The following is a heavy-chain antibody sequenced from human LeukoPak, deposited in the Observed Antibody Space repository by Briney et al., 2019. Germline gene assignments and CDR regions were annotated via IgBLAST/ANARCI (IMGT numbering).Heavy chain of an antibody. CDR2: IHTSGST. CDR3: ARVICSGGSCRFDY. CDR1: GGSISSYY. D-gene: IGHD2-15*01. V-gene: IGHV4-4*07. J-gene: IGHJ4*02. Sequence: SETLSLTCTVSGGSISSYYWNWIRQPAGKGLEWIGRIHTSGSTNYNPSLKSRVTMSVDTSKNQFSLKPSSVTAADTAVYYCARVICSGGSCRFDYWGQGTLVTVSS.